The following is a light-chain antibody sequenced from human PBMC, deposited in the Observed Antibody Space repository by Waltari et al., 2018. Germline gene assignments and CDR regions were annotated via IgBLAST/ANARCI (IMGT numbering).Light chain of an antibody. Sequence: MQMTQSPSPLSASVGDRVTITFRASQRISSYLYWYQQQAEKCPKLLIYGSSSLQSGDPSRFSGTGSGTEFTLAGNDLRPEDVATYYGQQTDKRMTFGPGTTVDFK. J-gene: IGKJ3*01. CDR3: QQTDKRMT. V-gene: IGKV1-39*01. CDR1: QRISSY. CDR2: GSS.